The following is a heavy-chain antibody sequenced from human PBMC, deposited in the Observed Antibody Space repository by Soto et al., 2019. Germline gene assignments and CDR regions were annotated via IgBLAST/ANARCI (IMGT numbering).Heavy chain of an antibody. CDR2: ISGSGGST. CDR1: GFTYSSYA. V-gene: IGHV3-23*01. CDR3: AKDIIAMIVVVMGAFDI. J-gene: IGHJ3*02. D-gene: IGHD3-22*01. Sequence: QPGGSLRLSCAASGFTYSSYAMTWVRQAPGKGLEWVSAISGSGGSTYYADAVKVRFTIARDNSKNTLYLQMNSLRAEDTAVYYCAKDIIAMIVVVMGAFDIWGQGTMVTV.